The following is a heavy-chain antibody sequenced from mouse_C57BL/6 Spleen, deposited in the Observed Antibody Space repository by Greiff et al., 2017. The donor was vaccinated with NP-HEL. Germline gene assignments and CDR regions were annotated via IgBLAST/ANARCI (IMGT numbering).Heavy chain of an antibody. Sequence: QVQLKESGPGLVAPSQSLSITCTVSGFSLTSYGVHWVRHPPGKGLEWLVVIWSDGSTTYNSALKSRLSISKDNSKSQVFLKMNSLQTDDTAMYYCARHPPYYYAMDYWGQGTSVTVSS. J-gene: IGHJ4*01. V-gene: IGHV2-6-1*01. CDR3: ARHPPYYYAMDY. CDR2: IWSDGST. CDR1: GFSLTSYG.